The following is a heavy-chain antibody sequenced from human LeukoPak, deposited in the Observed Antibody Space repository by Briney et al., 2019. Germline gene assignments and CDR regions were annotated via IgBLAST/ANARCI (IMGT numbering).Heavy chain of an antibody. CDR1: GGTFSSYA. V-gene: IGHV1-69*13. J-gene: IGHJ6*03. D-gene: IGHD2-2*02. CDR2: IIPIFGTA. Sequence: SVKVSCKASGGTFSSYAISWVRQAPGQGLEWMGGIIPIFGTANYAQKFQGRVTITADESTSTAYMELSSLRSEDTAVYYCASYNCSSTSCYKAYYYYYYMDVRGKGTTVTVSS. CDR3: ASYNCSSTSCYKAYYYYYYMDV.